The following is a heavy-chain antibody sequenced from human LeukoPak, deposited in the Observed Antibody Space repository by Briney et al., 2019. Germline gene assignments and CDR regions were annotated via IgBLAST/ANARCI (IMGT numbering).Heavy chain of an antibody. CDR3: ARDRGYDCDSSGTTELDY. V-gene: IGHV4-4*07. CDR2: IYTSGST. J-gene: IGHJ4*02. D-gene: IGHD3-22*01. CDR1: GGSISSYY. Sequence: SETLSLTCTVSGGSISSYYWSWIRQPAGKGLEWIGRIYTSGSTNYNPSLKSRVTISVDASKNQFSLKLSSVTAADTAVYYCARDRGYDCDSSGTTELDYWGQGTLVTVSS.